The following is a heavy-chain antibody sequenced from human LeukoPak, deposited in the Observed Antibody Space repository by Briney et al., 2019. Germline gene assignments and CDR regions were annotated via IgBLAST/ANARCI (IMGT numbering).Heavy chain of an antibody. CDR3: TTVGDGYNSY. V-gene: IGHV3-23*01. CDR2: ISGSGGST. CDR1: GFTLSSYA. Sequence: PGGSLRLSCAASGFTLSSYAMSWVRQAPGKGLEWVSAISGSGGSTYYADSVKGRFTISRDNSKNTLYLQMNSLKTEDTAVYYCTTVGDGYNSYWGQGTLVTVSS. D-gene: IGHD5-24*01. J-gene: IGHJ4*02.